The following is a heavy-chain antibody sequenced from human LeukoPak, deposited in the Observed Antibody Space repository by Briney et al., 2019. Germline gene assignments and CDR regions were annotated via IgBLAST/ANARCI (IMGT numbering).Heavy chain of an antibody. CDR3: ARGIEAAGSLFDY. CDR2: TSSSASTI. V-gene: IGHV3-11*04. J-gene: IGHJ4*02. Sequence: GGSLRLSCAASGFTFSDYYPSWIRQAPGKGLEWVSYTSSSASTINYADSVRGRFTISRDNAKNSLYLQMNSLRAEDTAVYYCARGIEAAGSLFDYWGQGTLVTVSS. CDR1: GFTFSDYY. D-gene: IGHD6-13*01.